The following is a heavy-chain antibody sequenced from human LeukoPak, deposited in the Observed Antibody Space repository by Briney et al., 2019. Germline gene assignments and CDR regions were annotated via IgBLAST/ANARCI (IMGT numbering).Heavy chain of an antibody. CDR1: GILFSNYW. Sequence: PGGSLRLSCAASGILFSNYWMHWVRQAPGKGLVWVSRNNRYWSSTSYADSVKRRFTISRDNAKNTLYLQMNSLRAEDTAVYYCARGGGYSYGSFDYWGQGTLVTVSS. J-gene: IGHJ4*02. V-gene: IGHV3-74*01. D-gene: IGHD5-18*01. CDR2: NNRYWSST. CDR3: ARGGGYSYGSFDY.